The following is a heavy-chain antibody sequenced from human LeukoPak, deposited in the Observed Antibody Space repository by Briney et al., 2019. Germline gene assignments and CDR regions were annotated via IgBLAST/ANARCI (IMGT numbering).Heavy chain of an antibody. CDR3: AXXXRLGYREHYYYMDV. CDR2: IYYSGST. Sequence: SETLSLTCTVSGGSISSYYWSWIRQPPGKGLEWIGYIYYSGSTNYNPSLKSRVTISVDTSKNQFSLKLSSVTAADTAVYYCAXXXRLGYREHYYYMDVRGKGTTVTISS. D-gene: IGHD5-24*01. J-gene: IGHJ6*03. CDR1: GGSISSYY. V-gene: IGHV4-59*01.